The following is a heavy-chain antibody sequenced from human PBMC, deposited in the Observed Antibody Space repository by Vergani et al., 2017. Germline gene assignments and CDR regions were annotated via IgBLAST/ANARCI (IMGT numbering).Heavy chain of an antibody. CDR3: AKDHPNYYDFWSGYYSGENRFDP. D-gene: IGHD3-3*01. CDR1: GFTFSSYA. Sequence: EVQLLESGGGLVQPGGSLRLSCAASGFTFSSYAMSWVRQAPGKGLEWVSAISGSGGSTYYADSVKGRFTISRDNSKNTLYLQMNSLRAEDTAVYYCAKDHPNYYDFWSGYYSGENRFDPWGQGTLVTVSS. V-gene: IGHV3-23*01. CDR2: ISGSGGST. J-gene: IGHJ5*02.